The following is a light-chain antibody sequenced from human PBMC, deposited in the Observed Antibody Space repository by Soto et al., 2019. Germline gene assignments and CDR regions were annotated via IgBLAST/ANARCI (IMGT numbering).Light chain of an antibody. CDR2: EGS. CDR3: CSYAGSSTLV. J-gene: IGLJ2*01. Sequence: SALTQPASVSGSPGQSITISCAGNSSVVGSYNLVSWYQQHPGKAPKLMIYEGSKRPSGVSNRFSGSKSGNTASLTISGLQAEDEADYYCCSYAGSSTLVFGGGTKVTVL. CDR1: SSVVGSYNL. V-gene: IGLV2-23*01.